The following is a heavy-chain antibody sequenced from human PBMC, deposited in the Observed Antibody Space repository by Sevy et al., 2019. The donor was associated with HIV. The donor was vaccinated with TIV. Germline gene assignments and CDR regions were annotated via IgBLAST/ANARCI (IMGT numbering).Heavy chain of an antibody. D-gene: IGHD6-19*01. Sequence: ASVNVSFQASGYTFTSYDINEVRQATGQGLEGVGWMNTNRGNTGYAQKLQGRVTMTRNTSISTAYIELSSLRSEDTAVYYCAGTRAVAGTDFDYWGQGTLVTVSS. CDR2: MNTNRGNT. CDR3: AGTRAVAGTDFDY. J-gene: IGHJ4*02. V-gene: IGHV1-8*01. CDR1: GYTFTSYD.